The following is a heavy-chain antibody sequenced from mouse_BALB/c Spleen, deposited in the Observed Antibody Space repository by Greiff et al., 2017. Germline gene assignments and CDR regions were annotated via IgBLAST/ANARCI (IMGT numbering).Heavy chain of an antibody. V-gene: IGHV5-6-3*01. CDR1: GFTFSSYG. Sequence: DVQLVESGGGLVQPGGSLKLSCAASGFTFSSYGMSWVRQTPDKRLELVATINSNGGSTYYPDSVKGRFTISRDNAKNTLYLQMSSLKSEDTAMYYCARGGNYWYFDVWGAGTTVTVSS. J-gene: IGHJ1*01. CDR2: INSNGGST. CDR3: ARGGNYWYFDV. D-gene: IGHD1-1*01.